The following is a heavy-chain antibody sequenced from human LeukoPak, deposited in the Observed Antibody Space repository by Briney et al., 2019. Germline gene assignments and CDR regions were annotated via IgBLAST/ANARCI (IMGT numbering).Heavy chain of an antibody. CDR3: AKDSYYYDSSGYKGY. J-gene: IGHJ4*02. Sequence: GGSLTLSCAASGFTFSSYAMSWVRQAPGKGLEWVSAICGSGGSTYYADSVKGRFTISRDNSKNTLYLQMNSLRAEDTAVYYCAKDSYYYDSSGYKGYWGQGTLVTVSS. V-gene: IGHV3-23*01. D-gene: IGHD3-22*01. CDR1: GFTFSSYA. CDR2: ICGSGGST.